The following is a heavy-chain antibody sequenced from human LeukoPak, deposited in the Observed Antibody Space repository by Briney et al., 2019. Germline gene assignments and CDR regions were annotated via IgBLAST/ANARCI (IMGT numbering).Heavy chain of an antibody. CDR1: GYTFTSYY. Sequence: ASVKVSCKASGYTFTSYYMHWVRQAPGQGLEWMGIINPSGGSTSYARKFQGRVTMTRDMSTSTVYMELSSLRSEDTAVYYCARATRSDWLLSYYFDYWGQGTLVTVSS. D-gene: IGHD3-9*01. CDR3: ARATRSDWLLSYYFDY. CDR2: INPSGGST. V-gene: IGHV1-46*01. J-gene: IGHJ4*02.